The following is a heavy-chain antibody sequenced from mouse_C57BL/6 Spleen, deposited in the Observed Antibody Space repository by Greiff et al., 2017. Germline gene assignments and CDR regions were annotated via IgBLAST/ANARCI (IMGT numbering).Heavy chain of an antibody. CDR2: IYPGDGDT. V-gene: IGHV1-82*01. Sequence: QVQLQQSGPELVKPGASVKISCKASGYAFSSSWMNWVKQRPGKGLEWIGRIYPGDGDTNYNGKFKGKATLTADKSSSTAYMQLSSLTSEDSAVYFCANSDDEAYWGQGTLVTVSA. CDR1: GYAFSSSW. J-gene: IGHJ3*01. CDR3: ANSDDEAY.